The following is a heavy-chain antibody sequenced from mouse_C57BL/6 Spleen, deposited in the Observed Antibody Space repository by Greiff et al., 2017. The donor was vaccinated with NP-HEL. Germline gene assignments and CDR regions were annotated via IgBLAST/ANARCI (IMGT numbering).Heavy chain of an antibody. CDR3: ARRDGSSLWFAY. J-gene: IGHJ3*01. CDR2: FHPYNDDT. Sequence: VMLVESGAELVKPGASVKMSCKASGYTFTTYPIEWMKQNHGKSLEWIGNFHPYNDDTKYNEKFKGKATLTVEKSSSTVYLELSRLTSDDSAVYYCARRDGSSLWFAYWGQGTLVTVSA. V-gene: IGHV1-47*01. D-gene: IGHD1-1*01. CDR1: GYTFTTYP.